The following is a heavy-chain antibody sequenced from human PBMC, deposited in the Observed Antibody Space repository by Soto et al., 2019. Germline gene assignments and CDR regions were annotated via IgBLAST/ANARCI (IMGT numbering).Heavy chain of an antibody. CDR2: IIANHGIA. D-gene: IGHD3-3*01. CDR3: ARMEYYYYYGMDV. CDR1: GGTFNSYT. V-gene: IGHV1-69*02. Sequence: SVKVSCKASGGTFNSYTISWVRQAPGQGLEWMGRIIANHGIANYAQKLQGRVTMTTDTSTSTAYMELRSLRSDDTAVYYCARMEYYYYYGMDVWRQGTTVTVSS. J-gene: IGHJ6*02.